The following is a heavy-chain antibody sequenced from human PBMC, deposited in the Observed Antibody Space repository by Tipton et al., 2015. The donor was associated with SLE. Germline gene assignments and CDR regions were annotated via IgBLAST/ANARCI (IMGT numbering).Heavy chain of an antibody. J-gene: IGHJ6*03. CDR3: ARQVNSADSGWYNYYYMDV. CDR2: IDPSDSYT. D-gene: IGHD6-19*01. Sequence: QLVQSGAEVKKPGESLSISCRASGYSFTSYWISWVRQMPGKGLEWMGRIDPSDSYTNYSPSFQGHVTISADKSISTAYLQWSSLKASDTAMYYCARQVNSADSGWYNYYYMDVWGKGTTVTVSS. CDR1: GYSFTSYW. V-gene: IGHV5-10-1*01.